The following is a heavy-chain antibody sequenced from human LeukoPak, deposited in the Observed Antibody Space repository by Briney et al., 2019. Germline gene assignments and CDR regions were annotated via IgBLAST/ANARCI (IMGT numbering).Heavy chain of an antibody. CDR3: ARSPGHSSSWSYYFDY. CDR2: SRNKVNSYTT. V-gene: IGHV3-72*01. J-gene: IGHJ4*02. D-gene: IGHD6-13*01. Sequence: GGSLRLSCAASGFTFSDHYMDWVRQAPGKGLEWVGRSRNKVNSYTTEYAASVKGRFTISRDDSKSSVYLQMNSLKTEDTAVYFCARSPGHSSSWSYYFDYWGQGTLVTVSS. CDR1: GFTFSDHY.